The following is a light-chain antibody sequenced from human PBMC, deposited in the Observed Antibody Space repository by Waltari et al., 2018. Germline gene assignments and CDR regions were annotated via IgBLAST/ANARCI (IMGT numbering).Light chain of an antibody. V-gene: IGKV3-15*01. Sequence: EIVMTQSPATLSVSPGERATLSCRASQSVTSSLAWYQQKPGQAPRLLIYGASTRATGIPARFSGSGSGTEFTLTISSLQSEDFAVYYCHQYISWLLTFGPGTKVDIK. CDR3: HQYISWLLT. CDR2: GAS. CDR1: QSVTSS. J-gene: IGKJ3*01.